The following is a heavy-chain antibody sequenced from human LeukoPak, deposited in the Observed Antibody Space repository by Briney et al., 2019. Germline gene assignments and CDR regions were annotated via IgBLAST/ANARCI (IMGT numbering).Heavy chain of an antibody. V-gene: IGHV3-53*01. CDR1: GFTVSSNY. J-gene: IGHJ4*02. D-gene: IGHD5-18*01. CDR3: ARVWCSYGRGGYYFDY. CDR2: IYSGGST. Sequence: GGSLRLSCAASGFTVSSNYMSWVRQAPGKGLEWVSVIYSGGSTYYADSVKGRFTISRDNSKNTLYLQMNSLRAEDTAVYYCARVWCSYGRGGYYFDYWGQGTLVTVSS.